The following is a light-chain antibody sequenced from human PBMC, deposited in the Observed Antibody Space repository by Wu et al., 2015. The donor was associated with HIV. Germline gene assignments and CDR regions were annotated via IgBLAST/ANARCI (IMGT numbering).Light chain of an antibody. CDR2: AAS. Sequence: DIQMTQSPSSLSASVGDRVTITCRASQSIASYLNWYQQKPGKAPKVLIYAASSLQSGVPSRFSGSGSGTEFTLTINSLQPDDFATYYCQQYERLKSFGQGTRLEIK. J-gene: IGKJ2*03. CDR3: QQYERLKS. CDR1: QSIASY. V-gene: IGKV1-39*01.